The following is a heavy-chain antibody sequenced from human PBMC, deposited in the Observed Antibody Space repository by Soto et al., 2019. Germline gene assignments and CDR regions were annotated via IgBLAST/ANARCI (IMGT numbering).Heavy chain of an antibody. CDR1: GDSISSGGYY. D-gene: IGHD3-10*01. CDR3: ARSSKYGSGSLYNWFDL. CDR2: IYYSGST. Sequence: SETLSLTCSVSGDSISSGGYYWSWIRQHPGKGLEWIGYIYYSGSTYYNPSLKSRVTISVDTSKNQFSLKLSSVTAADTAVYYCARSSKYGSGSLYNWFDLWGQGTLVTVSS. V-gene: IGHV4-31*03. J-gene: IGHJ5*02.